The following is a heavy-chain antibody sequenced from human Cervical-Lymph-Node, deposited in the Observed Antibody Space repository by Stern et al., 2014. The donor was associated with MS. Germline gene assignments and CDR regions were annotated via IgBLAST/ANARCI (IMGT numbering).Heavy chain of an antibody. J-gene: IGHJ1*01. CDR2: VFHSGST. Sequence: QVQLQESGPGLVKPSGTLSLTCAVSGGTFSSTTWWSWVRQPPGKGLEWIGGVFHSGSTNYNPSLKSRVTISVDKSKNQLYLNLSSVTAADTAVYYCARDVFGDFAELGYFHHWGRGTLVSVSS. V-gene: IGHV4-4*02. CDR1: GGTFSSTTW. D-gene: IGHD4-17*01. CDR3: ARDVFGDFAELGYFHH.